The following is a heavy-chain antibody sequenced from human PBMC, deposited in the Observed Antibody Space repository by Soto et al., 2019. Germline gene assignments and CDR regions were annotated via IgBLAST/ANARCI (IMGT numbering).Heavy chain of an antibody. J-gene: IGHJ6*02. CDR1: GFTFNSYG. Sequence: GGSLSLSCAASGFTFNSYGMHWVRQGPGNGLEWVAFISYDSTKTYYADSVKGRFTISRDNSNSALYVQMNSLTGEDTAVYYCARTRSAWSDFHYYSLDVWGQGTTVTVSS. CDR3: ARTRSAWSDFHYYSLDV. CDR2: ISYDSTKT. V-gene: IGHV3-30*03. D-gene: IGHD1-26*01.